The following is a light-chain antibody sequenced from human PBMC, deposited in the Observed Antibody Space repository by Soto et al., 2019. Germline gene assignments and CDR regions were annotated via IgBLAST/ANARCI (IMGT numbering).Light chain of an antibody. CDR3: AAWDDSLNGPGYV. CDR2: SNN. V-gene: IGLV1-44*01. CDR1: SSNIGCNT. J-gene: IGLJ1*01. Sequence: QSVLTQPPSASGTPGQRVTISCSGSSSNIGCNTVNWYQQLPGTAPKLLIYSNNQRPSGVPDRFSGSKSGTSASLAISGLQSEDEADYYCAAWDDSLNGPGYVFGTGTKLTVL.